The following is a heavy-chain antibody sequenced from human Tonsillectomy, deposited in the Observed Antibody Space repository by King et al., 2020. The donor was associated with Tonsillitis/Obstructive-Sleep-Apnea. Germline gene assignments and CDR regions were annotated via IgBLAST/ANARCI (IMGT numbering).Heavy chain of an antibody. J-gene: IGHJ6*03. Sequence: QLVQSGSELKKPGASVKVSCKASGYTFTSYALNWVRQAPGQGLEWMGWLNTNTGNPTYAQGFTGRFVFSWDTSVSTAYLQISSLKAEDTAVYYCARDGQQLAPDYYYYLDVWGEGTTVTVSS. V-gene: IGHV7-4-1*02. CDR1: GYTFTSYA. CDR3: ARDGQQLAPDYYYYLDV. D-gene: IGHD6-13*01. CDR2: LNTNTGNP.